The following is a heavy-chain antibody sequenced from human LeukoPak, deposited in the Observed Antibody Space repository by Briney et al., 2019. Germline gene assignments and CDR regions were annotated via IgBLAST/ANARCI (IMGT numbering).Heavy chain of an antibody. CDR2: ISGSGGNT. D-gene: IGHD3-22*01. Sequence: PGGSLRLSCAASGFTFSSYDMSWVRQAPGKGLEWVSAISGSGGNTYYADSVKGRFTISRDNSKNTLYLQMNSLRAEDTAVYYCASVDYYDSGGPDYWGQGTLVTVSS. CDR1: GFTFSSYD. V-gene: IGHV3-23*01. CDR3: ASVDYYDSGGPDY. J-gene: IGHJ4*02.